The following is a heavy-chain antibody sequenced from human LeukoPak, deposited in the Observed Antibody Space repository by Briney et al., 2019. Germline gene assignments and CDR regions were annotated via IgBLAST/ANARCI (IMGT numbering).Heavy chain of an antibody. CDR1: GYSISSGFY. D-gene: IGHD2-21*01. CDR2: IYHSGST. J-gene: IGHJ4*02. V-gene: IGHV4-38-2*01. Sequence: SETLSLTCAVSGYSISSGFYWGWIRQPPGKGLEWIGSIYHSGSTCYNPPLKSRVTISVDMSKNQFSLKLSSVTAADTAMYYCARQGPYCGGDCSNYLDFWGQGTLVTVSS. CDR3: ARQGPYCGGDCSNYLDF.